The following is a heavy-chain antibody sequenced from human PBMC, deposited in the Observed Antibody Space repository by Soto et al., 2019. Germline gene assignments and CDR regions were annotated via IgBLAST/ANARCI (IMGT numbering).Heavy chain of an antibody. CDR1: GFTFSHYW. Sequence: EVQLVESGGGLVQPGGSLRLSCAASGFTFSHYWMHWVRQTPGKGLVWISRINSDGSTTSSADSVRRRFSMSRDNAKNSLYLQMNSLRADDTAVYFGARDIGGVTASDAFDVWGHGTMVTVSS. CDR3: ARDIGGVTASDAFDV. J-gene: IGHJ3*01. CDR2: INSDGSTT. D-gene: IGHD2-21*02. V-gene: IGHV3-74*01.